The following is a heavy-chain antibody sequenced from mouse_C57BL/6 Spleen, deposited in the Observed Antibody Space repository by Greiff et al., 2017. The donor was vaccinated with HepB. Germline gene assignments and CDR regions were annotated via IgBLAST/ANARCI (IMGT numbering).Heavy chain of an antibody. Sequence: VQLKQSGPELVKPGASVKMSCKASGYTFTDYNMPWVKQSHGKSLEWIGYINPNNGGTSYNQKFKGKATLTVNKSSSTAYMELRSLTSEDSAVYYCASDDGYTGYFDYWGQGTTLTVSS. J-gene: IGHJ2*01. D-gene: IGHD2-3*01. CDR1: GYTFTDYN. CDR2: INPNNGGT. V-gene: IGHV1-22*01. CDR3: ASDDGYTGYFDY.